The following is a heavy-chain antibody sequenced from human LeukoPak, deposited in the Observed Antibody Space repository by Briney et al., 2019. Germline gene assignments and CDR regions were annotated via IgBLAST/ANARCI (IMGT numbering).Heavy chain of an antibody. CDR3: ATPDSSGYYYLH. Sequence: SETLSLTCAVYGGSFSDYFWSWIRQPPGKGLEWIGEISHSRSTNYNPSLKSRVTISVDTSKNQFSLKLSSVTAADTAVYYCATPDSSGYYYLHWGQGTLVTVSS. CDR2: ISHSRST. V-gene: IGHV4-34*01. J-gene: IGHJ4*02. CDR1: GGSFSDYF. D-gene: IGHD3-22*01.